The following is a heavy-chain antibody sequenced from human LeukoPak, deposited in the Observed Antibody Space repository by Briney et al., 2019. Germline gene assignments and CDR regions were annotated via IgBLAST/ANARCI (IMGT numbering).Heavy chain of an antibody. CDR2: INHSGST. J-gene: IGHJ4*02. D-gene: IGHD3-10*01. Sequence: GSLRLSCAASEFTFSSFVMSWIRQPPGKGLEWIGEINHSGSTNYNPSLKSRVTISVDTSKNQFSLKLSSVTAADTAVYYCARHPKHLLPIDYWGQGTLVTVSS. CDR3: ARHPKHLLPIDY. CDR1: EFTFSSFV. V-gene: IGHV4-34*01.